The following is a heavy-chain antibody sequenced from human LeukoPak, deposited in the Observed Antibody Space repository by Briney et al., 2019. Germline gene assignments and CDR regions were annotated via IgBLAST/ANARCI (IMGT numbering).Heavy chain of an antibody. V-gene: IGHV3-30*04. D-gene: IGHD3-22*01. Sequence: GGSLRLSCAASGFTFSSYAMHSVCQAPGKGLEWVAVISYDGSNKYYADSVKGRFTISRDNSKNTLYLQMNSLRAEDTAVYYCARALSSGYSDGFDPWGQGTLVTVSS. J-gene: IGHJ5*02. CDR1: GFTFSSYA. CDR3: ARALSSGYSDGFDP. CDR2: ISYDGSNK.